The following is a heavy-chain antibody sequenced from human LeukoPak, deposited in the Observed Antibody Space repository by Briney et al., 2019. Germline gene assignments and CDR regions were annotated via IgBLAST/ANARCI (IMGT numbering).Heavy chain of an antibody. V-gene: IGHV4-34*01. Sequence: SETLSLTCAVYGGSYSGYYWSWIRQPPGKGLEWIGEINHSGSTNYNPSLKSRVTISVDTSKNQISLKLSSVTAADTAVYYCATSSTSPYNWFDPWGQGTLVTVSS. CDR3: ATSSTSPYNWFDP. J-gene: IGHJ5*02. CDR1: GGSYSGYY. D-gene: IGHD2-2*01. CDR2: INHSGST.